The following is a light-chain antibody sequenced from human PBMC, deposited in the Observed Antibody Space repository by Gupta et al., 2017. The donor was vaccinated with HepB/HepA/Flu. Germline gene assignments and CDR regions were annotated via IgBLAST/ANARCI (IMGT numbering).Light chain of an antibody. CDR3: QSADRSGTDHYV. Sequence: ELTQPPSVSVSPGQTARITCSGDALPQQYAYWYQQKPGQAPVLVIYQDSERPSGSPERFSGSSSGTTVTLTISGVQAEDEADYYCQSADRSGTDHYVFGTGTKVTVL. CDR2: QDS. J-gene: IGLJ1*01. V-gene: IGLV3-25*03. CDR1: ALPQQY.